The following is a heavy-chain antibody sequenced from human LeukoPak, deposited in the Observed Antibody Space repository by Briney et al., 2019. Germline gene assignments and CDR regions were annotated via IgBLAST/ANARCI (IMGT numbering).Heavy chain of an antibody. CDR2: IHYTGST. V-gene: IGHV4-59*01. D-gene: IGHD5-12*01. Sequence: SETLSLTCTVSGASISNFYWSWIRQPPGKGLEFIAYIHYTGSTNYNPSLKSRISVSVDTSKNHFSLNLSSVTAADTAVYYCARGIYSGYDRSFDYWGQGTLVTVSS. CDR1: GASISNFY. CDR3: ARGIYSGYDRSFDY. J-gene: IGHJ4*02.